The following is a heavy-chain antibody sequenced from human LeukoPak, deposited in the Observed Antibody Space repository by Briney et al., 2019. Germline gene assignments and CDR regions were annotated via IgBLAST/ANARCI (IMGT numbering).Heavy chain of an antibody. V-gene: IGHV5-51*01. CDR1: GYTFTTYW. J-gene: IGHJ4*02. D-gene: IGHD4-11*01. Sequence: GESLKISCKGSGYTFTTYWIGWVRQIPGKGLEWMGIIYPGDSDTRYSPSFQGQVTISADKSITTAYLQWSSLKASDTAMYYCARVMTTLTRFDFWGQGTLITVSS. CDR2: IYPGDSDT. CDR3: ARVMTTLTRFDF.